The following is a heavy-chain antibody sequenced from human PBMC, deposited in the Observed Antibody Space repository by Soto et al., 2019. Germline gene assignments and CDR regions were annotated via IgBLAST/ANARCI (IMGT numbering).Heavy chain of an antibody. CDR2: IYHTGGR. Sequence: SETLSLTCFVSGDSINNTYWWSWVRQAPGKGLEWIEEIYHTGGRSYMPSLRGRITLSVDTSKNQFSLSLSSFTAADSAVYYCARAAYCTAADCWDDFHYYYIGIWCQGTAVTVYS. CDR3: ARAAYCTAADCWDDFHYYYIGI. J-gene: IGHJ6*02. D-gene: IGHD2-8*02. V-gene: IGHV4-4*02. CDR1: GDSINNTYW.